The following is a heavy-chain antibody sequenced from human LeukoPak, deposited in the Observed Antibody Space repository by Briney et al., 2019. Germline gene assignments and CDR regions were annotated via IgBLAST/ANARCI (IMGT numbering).Heavy chain of an antibody. CDR3: ASIAADNWSDP. J-gene: IGHJ5*02. D-gene: IGHD6-13*01. V-gene: IGHV4-39*07. CDR2: INHSGST. Sequence: SETLSLTCTVSGGSISNNTYYWGWIRQPPGKGLEWIGEINHSGSTNYNPSLKSRVTISVDTSKNQFSLKLSSVTAADTAVYYCASIAADNWSDPWGQGTLVTVSS. CDR1: GGSISNNTYY.